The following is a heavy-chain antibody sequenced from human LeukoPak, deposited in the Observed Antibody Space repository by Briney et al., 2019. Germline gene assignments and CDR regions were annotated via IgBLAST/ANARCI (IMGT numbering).Heavy chain of an antibody. CDR3: ARVLYSSGWYAPGFDY. V-gene: IGHV1-46*03. CDR2: INPSGGST. D-gene: IGHD6-19*01. Sequence: ASVKVSCKASGYTFTSYYMHWGRQGPGQGLEWLGIINPSGGSTSYAQKFQGRVTMTRDTSTSTVYMELSSLRSEDTAVYYCARVLYSSGWYAPGFDYWGQGTLVTVSS. CDR1: GYTFTSYY. J-gene: IGHJ4*02.